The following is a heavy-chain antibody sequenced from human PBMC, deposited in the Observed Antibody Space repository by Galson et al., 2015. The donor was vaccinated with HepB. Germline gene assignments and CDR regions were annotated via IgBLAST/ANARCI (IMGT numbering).Heavy chain of an antibody. CDR3: ATRRDGYNWVDY. J-gene: IGHJ4*02. V-gene: IGHV5-10-1*01. CDR1: GYSFPSYW. D-gene: IGHD5-24*01. CDR2: IDPSDSYT. Sequence: QSGAEVKKPGESLRISCTGSGYSFPSYWISWVRQMPGKGLEWMGRIDPSDSYTNYSPSFQGHVTISADKSISTAYLQWSSLKASDTAMYYCATRRDGYNWVDYWGQGTLVTVSS.